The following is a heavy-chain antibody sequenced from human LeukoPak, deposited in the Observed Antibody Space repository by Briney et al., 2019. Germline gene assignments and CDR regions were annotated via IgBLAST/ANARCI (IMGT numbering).Heavy chain of an antibody. D-gene: IGHD6-19*01. V-gene: IGHV1-2*02. CDR1: VYTFTGYY. CDR3: ARPHDRSEAVAGLDY. J-gene: IGHJ4*02. CDR2: INPNSGGT. Sequence: ASVKVSCKASVYTFTGYYMHWVRQAPGQGLEWMGWINPNSGGTNYAQKFQGRVTMTRDTSISTAYMELSRLRSDDTAVYYCARPHDRSEAVAGLDYWGQGTLVTVSS.